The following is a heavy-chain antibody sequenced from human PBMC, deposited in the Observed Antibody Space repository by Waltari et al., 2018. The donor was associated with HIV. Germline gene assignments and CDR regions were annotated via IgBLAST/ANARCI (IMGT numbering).Heavy chain of an antibody. D-gene: IGHD4-17*01. Sequence: QEQLIQSGPRLVRPSQHLSLTCNVSGVSLTSSSHYWNGIRQRPLKGLEWIVYIYYAGYTSSNPSLGGRVILSMDTPKNEFSLTLTSMTAADSGLYYCARGERDGSGDYHHFDQWGQGTPVIVS. V-gene: IGHV4-30-4*01. CDR1: GVSLTSSSHY. CDR3: ARGERDGSGDYHHFDQ. J-gene: IGHJ5*02. CDR2: IYYAGYT.